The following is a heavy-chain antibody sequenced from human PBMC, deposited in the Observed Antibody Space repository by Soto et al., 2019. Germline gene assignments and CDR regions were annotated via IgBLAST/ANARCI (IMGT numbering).Heavy chain of an antibody. CDR1: GFTFSSYG. CDR3: AKDHPADHYYMAG. CDR2: ISYDGSNK. Sequence: QVQLVESGGGVVQPGRSLRLSCAASGFTFSSYGMHWVRQAPGKGLEWVAVISYDGSNKYYADSVKGRFTISRDNSKNTLYLQMNTLTADDTAVYYCAKDHPADHYYMAGWGKGSTVTVSS. J-gene: IGHJ6*03. V-gene: IGHV3-30*18. D-gene: IGHD6-19*01.